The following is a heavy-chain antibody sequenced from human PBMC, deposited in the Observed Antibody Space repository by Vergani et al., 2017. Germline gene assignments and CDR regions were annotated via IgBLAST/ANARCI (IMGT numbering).Heavy chain of an antibody. V-gene: IGHV3-30*18. J-gene: IGHJ6*02. CDR3: AKDPSSPTATSDYYYYYGMDV. Sequence: QVQLVESGGGVVQPGRSLRLSCAASGFTFSSYGMHWVRQAPGKGLEWVAVISYDGSNKYYADSVKGRFTISRDNSKNTLYLQMNSLRAEDTAVYYCAKDPSSPTATSDYYYYYGMDVWGQGTTVTVSS. CDR2: ISYDGSNK. CDR1: GFTFSSYG. D-gene: IGHD4-11*01.